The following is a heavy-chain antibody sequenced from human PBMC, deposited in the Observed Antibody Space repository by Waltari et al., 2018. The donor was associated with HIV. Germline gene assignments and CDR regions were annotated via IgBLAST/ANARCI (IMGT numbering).Heavy chain of an antibody. V-gene: IGHV4-59*01. J-gene: IGHJ4*02. CDR2: IYYSGST. Sequence: QVQLQESGPGLVKPSETLSLTCTVSGGSISSYYWRWIRQPPGKGLEWIGYIYYSGSTNYNPSLKSRVTISVDTSKNQFSLKLSSVTAADTAVYYCARAPLSSGYYYVIDYWGQGTLVTVSS. CDR3: ARAPLSSGYYYVIDY. CDR1: GGSISSYY. D-gene: IGHD3-22*01.